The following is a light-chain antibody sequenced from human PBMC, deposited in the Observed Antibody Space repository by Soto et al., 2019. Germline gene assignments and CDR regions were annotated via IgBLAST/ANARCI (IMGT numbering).Light chain of an antibody. V-gene: IGKV1-6*01. CDR2: AAS. CDR3: LQDYNYPRT. CDR1: QDIGNE. J-gene: IGKJ1*01. Sequence: AIQMTQPPSSLSASVGDRVTITSRASQDIGNELPWYQHNPGKAPKLLFYAASYLQGGVPSRFRGAGSGTDFTLTISSLQPEDFATYYCLQDYNYPRTFGQGTKVEIK.